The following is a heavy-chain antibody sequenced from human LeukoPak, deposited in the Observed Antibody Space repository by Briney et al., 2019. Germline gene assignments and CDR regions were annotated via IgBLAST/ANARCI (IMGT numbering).Heavy chain of an antibody. Sequence: SETLSLTCTVSGGSISSGDYYWGWIRQPPGKGLEWIGYIYYSGSTYYNPSLKSRVTISVATSKNQFSLKLSSVTAADTAVYYCARGLPYCSSTSCHGIDPGGQGTLVTVSS. J-gene: IGHJ5*02. V-gene: IGHV4-30-4*02. D-gene: IGHD2-2*01. CDR3: ARGLPYCSSTSCHGIDP. CDR1: GGSISSGDYY. CDR2: IYYSGST.